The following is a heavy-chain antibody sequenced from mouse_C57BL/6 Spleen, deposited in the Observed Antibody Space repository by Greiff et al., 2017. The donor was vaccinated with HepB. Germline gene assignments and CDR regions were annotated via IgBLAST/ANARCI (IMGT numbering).Heavy chain of an antibody. D-gene: IGHD3-2*02. CDR1: GYTFTSYW. J-gene: IGHJ3*01. V-gene: IGHV1-59*01. Sequence: QVQLQQPGAELVRPGTSVKLSCKASGYTFTSYWMHWVKQRPGQGLEWIGVIDPSDSYTNYNQKFKGKATLTVDTSSSTAYMQLSSLTSEDSAVYYCARLGTAQATWFAYWGQGTLVTVSA. CDR2: IDPSDSYT. CDR3: ARLGTAQATWFAY.